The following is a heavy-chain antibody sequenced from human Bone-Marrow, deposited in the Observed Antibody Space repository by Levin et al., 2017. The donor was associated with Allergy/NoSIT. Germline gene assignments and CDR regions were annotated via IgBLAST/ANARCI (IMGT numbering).Heavy chain of an antibody. CDR3: TTDLAVAGTGNDY. V-gene: IGHV1-24*01. CDR1: GYTLTELS. CDR2: FDPEYGET. J-gene: IGHJ4*02. Sequence: PGGSLRLSCKVSGYTLTELSMHWVRQAPGKGLEWMGGFDPEYGETIYAQKFQGRVTMTEDTSTDTAYMELSSLRSEDTAFYYCTTDLAVAGTGNDYWGQGTLVTVSS. D-gene: IGHD6-19*01.